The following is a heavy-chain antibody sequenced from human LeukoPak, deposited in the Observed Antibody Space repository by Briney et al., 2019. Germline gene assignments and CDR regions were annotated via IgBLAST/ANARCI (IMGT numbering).Heavy chain of an antibody. J-gene: IGHJ5*01. CDR3: DDSGYNRDFDS. CDR2: IGTYGGDT. V-gene: IGHV1-18*01. Sequence: ASVKVSCKATSRISWVRQAPGQGLEWVGWIGTYGGDTYYAQKFQGRITVTTDTSTSTVYMELRNLRSDDTAVYYCDDSGYNRDFDSWGQGTLVTVSS. D-gene: IGHD3-22*01. CDR1: TSR.